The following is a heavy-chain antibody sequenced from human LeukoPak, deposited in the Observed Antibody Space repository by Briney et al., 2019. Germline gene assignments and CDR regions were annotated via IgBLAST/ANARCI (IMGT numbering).Heavy chain of an antibody. V-gene: IGHV3-23*01. CDR1: GFTFSSYA. CDR2: ISGSGGST. J-gene: IGHJ6*03. Sequence: GGSLRLSCAASGFTFSSYAMSWVRQAPGKGLEWVSAISGSGGSTYYADSVKGRFTISRDNSKNTLYLQMNSLRAEDTAVYYCAKPPGYCSGGSCYPFYYYYMDVWGKGTTVTVSS. CDR3: AKPPGYCSGGSCYPFYYYYMDV. D-gene: IGHD2-15*01.